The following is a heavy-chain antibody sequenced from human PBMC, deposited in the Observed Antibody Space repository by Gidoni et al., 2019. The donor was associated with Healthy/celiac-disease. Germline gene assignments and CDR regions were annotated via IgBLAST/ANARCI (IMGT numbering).Heavy chain of an antibody. Sequence: EVQLVESGGGLVQPGGSLRLSCAASGFTFSSYWMSWVRQAPGKGLEWVANITQDGSEKYYVDSVKGRFTISRDNAKNSLYLQMNSLRAEDTAVYYCARDGAFDWLLARADYWGQGTLVTVSS. CDR1: GFTFSSYW. J-gene: IGHJ4*02. V-gene: IGHV3-7*01. D-gene: IGHD3-9*01. CDR3: ARDGAFDWLLARADY. CDR2: ITQDGSEK.